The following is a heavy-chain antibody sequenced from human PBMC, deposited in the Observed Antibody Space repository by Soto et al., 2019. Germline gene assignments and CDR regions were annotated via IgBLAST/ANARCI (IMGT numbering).Heavy chain of an antibody. CDR2: ISVYNGNT. Sequence: QVQLVQSGAEVKKPGASVKVSCKASGYSLTNYGISWVRQAPGQGLEWMAWISVYNGNTHYAQNLQGRVTVTTDTSTSTAYMELRSLSSDDTAMYYCARNENYYYYGMDVWGQGTTVTVSS. CDR1: GYSLTNYG. J-gene: IGHJ6*02. CDR3: ARNENYYYYGMDV. V-gene: IGHV1-18*01.